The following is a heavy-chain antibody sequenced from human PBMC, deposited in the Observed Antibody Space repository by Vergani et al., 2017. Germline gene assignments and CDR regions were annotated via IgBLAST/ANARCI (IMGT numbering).Heavy chain of an antibody. D-gene: IGHD4-23*01. V-gene: IGHV3-53*04. CDR1: GFTVSSNY. CDR3: ARGGVTEFDY. Sequence: EVQLVESGGGLVQPGGSLRLSCAASGFTVSSNYMSWVRQAPGKGLEWVSVIYSGGSTYYADSVKGRFTISRHNSKNTRDRQMNSLRAEDTAVYYCARGGVTEFDYWGQGTLVTVSS. J-gene: IGHJ4*02. CDR2: IYSGGST.